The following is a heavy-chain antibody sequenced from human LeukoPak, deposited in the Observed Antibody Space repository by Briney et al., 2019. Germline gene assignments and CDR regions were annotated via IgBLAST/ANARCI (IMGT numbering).Heavy chain of an antibody. V-gene: IGHV4-59*08. Sequence: SETLSLTCTVSGGSISSYYWSWIRQPPGKGLEWIGYIYYSGSTNYNPSLKSRVTISVDTSKNQFSLKLSSVTAADTAVYYCARPLRWELQIDYWGQGTLVTVSS. CDR1: GGSISSYY. CDR3: ARPLRWELQIDY. CDR2: IYYSGST. J-gene: IGHJ4*02. D-gene: IGHD1-26*01.